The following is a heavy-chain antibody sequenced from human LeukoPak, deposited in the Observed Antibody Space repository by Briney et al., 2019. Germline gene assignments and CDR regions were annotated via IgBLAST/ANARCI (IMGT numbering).Heavy chain of an antibody. V-gene: IGHV4-4*07. Sequence: SETLSLTCTVSGCSISSYYWSWIRQPPGKGLEWIGRIYTSGSTNYNPSLKSRVTMSVDTSKKQFSLKLSSVTAADTAVYYCARDVRFLEWSTVGRMFSDWFDPWGEGTVVSVFS. CDR3: ARDVRFLEWSTVGRMFSDWFDP. D-gene: IGHD3-3*01. J-gene: IGHJ5*02. CDR1: GCSISSYY. CDR2: IYTSGST.